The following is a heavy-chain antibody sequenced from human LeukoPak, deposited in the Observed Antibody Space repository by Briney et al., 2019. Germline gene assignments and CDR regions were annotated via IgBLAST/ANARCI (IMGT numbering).Heavy chain of an antibody. CDR1: GFTFDDYG. J-gene: IGHJ3*02. Sequence: GGSLRLSCAASGFTFDDYGMSWVRQAPGKGLEWVSGINWNGGSTGYADSVKGRFTISRDNAKNSLYLQVNSLRAEDTALYYCARDQRPYYYDSSGYYLQAFDIWGQGTMVTVSS. D-gene: IGHD3-22*01. CDR2: INWNGGST. V-gene: IGHV3-20*04. CDR3: ARDQRPYYYDSSGYYLQAFDI.